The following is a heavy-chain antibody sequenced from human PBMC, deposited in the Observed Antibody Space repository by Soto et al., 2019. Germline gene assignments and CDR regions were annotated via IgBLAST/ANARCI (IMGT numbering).Heavy chain of an antibody. V-gene: IGHV4-59*08. D-gene: IGHD6-13*01. CDR2: IYYSGST. CDR3: ARRGGSSCRMDV. J-gene: IGHJ6*04. CDR1: GGSISSYY. Sequence: QVQLQESGPGLVKPSETLSLTCTVSGGSISSYYWSWIRQPPGKGLEWIGYIYYSGSTNYNPSLKSRVTISVDTSKNQFSLKLSSVTAADTAVYYCARRGGSSCRMDVWGKGTTVTVSS.